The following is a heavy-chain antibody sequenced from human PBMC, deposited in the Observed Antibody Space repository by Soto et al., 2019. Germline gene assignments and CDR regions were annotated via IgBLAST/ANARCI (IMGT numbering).Heavy chain of an antibody. Sequence: QVQLVQSGAEVRKPGSAVRVSCKASGGTFNMYAMNWVRQAPGQGLEWMAGIIPIFDTPRYSQQFQGRVKITVDESTSTAYMELSSLRSEDTAISYCARSIGSGGVIGGFDYWGEGTLGTFAS. CDR2: IIPIFDTP. D-gene: IGHD3-16*02. V-gene: IGHV1-69*01. J-gene: IGHJ4*02. CDR1: GGTFNMYA. CDR3: ARSIGSGGVIGGFDY.